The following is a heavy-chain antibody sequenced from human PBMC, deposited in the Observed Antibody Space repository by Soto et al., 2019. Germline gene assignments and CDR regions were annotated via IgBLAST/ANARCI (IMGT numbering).Heavy chain of an antibody. Sequence: EVQLVESGGGLVQPGGSLKLSCAASGFTFSNSAMHWVRQASGKGLEWVGGIKTKPNNYATAYGASVQGRFTTSRGDSKSTAYLQMNSLETEHTALYYCTRSPDGDWGAGSCRNWFDPWGQGILVTVSS. D-gene: IGHD2-15*01. J-gene: IGHJ5*02. V-gene: IGHV3-73*01. CDR2: IKTKPNNYAT. CDR1: GFTFSNSA. CDR3: TRSPDGDWGAGSCRNWFDP.